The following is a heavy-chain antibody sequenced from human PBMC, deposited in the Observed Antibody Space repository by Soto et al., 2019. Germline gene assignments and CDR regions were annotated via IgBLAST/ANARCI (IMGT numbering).Heavy chain of an antibody. J-gene: IGHJ6*02. D-gene: IGHD1-20*01. Sequence: ASVKVSCKASGYTFTGYYMHWVRQAPGQGLDWMGWINPNSGGTNYAQKFKGRVTMTRDTSISTAYMELSRLRSGDTAVYSCARGGYNWNKSTVYYYYGMDVWGQGTTVTVSS. CDR1: GYTFTGYY. CDR2: INPNSGGT. V-gene: IGHV1-2*02. CDR3: ARGGYNWNKSTVYYYYGMDV.